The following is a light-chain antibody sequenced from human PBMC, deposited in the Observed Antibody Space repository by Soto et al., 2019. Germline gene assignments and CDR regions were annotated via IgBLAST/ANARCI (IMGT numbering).Light chain of an antibody. J-gene: IGKJ1*01. CDR1: QSISGW. CDR2: KAS. Sequence: DIQITQSPSTLSASVGDRVTITCRASQSISGWLAWYQQKPGKAPKLLIYKASSLESGVPSRFSGSGSGTEFTLTISSLQPDDFATFYCQQYNNYGSWTFGQGTKVDIK. V-gene: IGKV1-5*03. CDR3: QQYNNYGSWT.